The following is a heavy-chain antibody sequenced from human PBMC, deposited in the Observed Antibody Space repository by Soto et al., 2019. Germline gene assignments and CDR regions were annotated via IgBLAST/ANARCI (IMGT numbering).Heavy chain of an antibody. V-gene: IGHV3-7*01. CDR1: GFTFSSYW. J-gene: IGHJ4*02. CDR2: IKQDGSEK. D-gene: IGHD3-10*01. CDR3: ARDAVVRGVIIPPLDY. Sequence: GSLRLSGAASGFTFSSYWMSWVRQAPGKGLEWVANIKQDGSEKYYVDSVKGRFTIPRDNAKNSLYLQMNSLRAEDTAVYYCARDAVVRGVIIPPLDYWGQGTLVTVSS.